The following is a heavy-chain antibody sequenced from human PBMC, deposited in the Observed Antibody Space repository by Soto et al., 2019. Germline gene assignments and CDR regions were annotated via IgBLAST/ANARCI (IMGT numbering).Heavy chain of an antibody. Sequence: QVQLVESGGGVVQPGRSLRLSCAASGFTFSIDGMHWVRQAPGKGLEWVALISYDGSDKDYADSVKGRFTISRDNSKNTLYLQMNSLRDEDTAVYYCARDSVLTERIDSWGQGTQVTVSS. CDR3: ARDSVLTERIDS. CDR2: ISYDGSDK. CDR1: GFTFSIDG. D-gene: IGHD3-9*01. J-gene: IGHJ4*02. V-gene: IGHV3-30-3*01.